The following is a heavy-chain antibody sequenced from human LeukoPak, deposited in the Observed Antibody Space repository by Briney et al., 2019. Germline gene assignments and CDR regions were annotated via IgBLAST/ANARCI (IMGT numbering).Heavy chain of an antibody. J-gene: IGHJ4*02. CDR3: ATQGGNFDY. CDR1: GFTFNSYA. V-gene: IGHV3-23*01. CDR2: ISASGGST. D-gene: IGHD3-16*01. Sequence: GGSLRLSCEASGFTFNSYAMSWVRQAPGKGLEWVSIISASGGSTYYADSVKGRFTISRDNSKNTLYMQMNSLRAEDTAVYYCATQGGNFDYWGQGTLVTVSS.